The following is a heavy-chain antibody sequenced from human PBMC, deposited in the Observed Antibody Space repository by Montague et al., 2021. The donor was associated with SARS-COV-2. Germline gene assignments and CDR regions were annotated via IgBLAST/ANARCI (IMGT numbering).Heavy chain of an antibody. CDR3: ARDVAVAGLFDY. Sequence: TLSLTCTVSGGSISSGSYYWSWIRQPAGKGLEWIGRIPISGSTNYNPSFKSRVTISVDTSKNQFSLKLSSVTAADTAVYYCARDVAVAGLFDYWGQGTLSPSPQ. J-gene: IGHJ4*02. CDR2: IPISGST. V-gene: IGHV4-61*02. CDR1: GGSISSGSYY. D-gene: IGHD6-19*01.